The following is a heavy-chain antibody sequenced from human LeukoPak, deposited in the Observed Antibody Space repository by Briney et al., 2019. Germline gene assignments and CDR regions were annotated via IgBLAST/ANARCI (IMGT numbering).Heavy chain of an antibody. J-gene: IGHJ6*03. CDR2: ISSNSYKI. Sequence: PGGSLRLSCAASGFTFNSYSMTWVRQAPGKGLEWVSYISSNSYKIYYADSVKGRFTISRDNAKNSLYLQMNSLRAEDTAVYYCARIYYYDSSDYMDVWGKGTTVTVS. V-gene: IGHV3-48*01. D-gene: IGHD3-22*01. CDR3: ARIYYYDSSDYMDV. CDR1: GFTFNSYS.